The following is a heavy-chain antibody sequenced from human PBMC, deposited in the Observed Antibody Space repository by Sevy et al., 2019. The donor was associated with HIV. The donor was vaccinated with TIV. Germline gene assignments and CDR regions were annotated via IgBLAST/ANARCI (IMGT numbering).Heavy chain of an antibody. CDR2: IKQDGSQK. J-gene: IGHJ4*02. V-gene: IGHV3-7*01. CDR3: ARVFSGSAPGFDY. CDR1: GITFSESL. Sequence: GGSLRLSCASSGITFSESLMSWVRQAPGKGLEWVASIKQDGSQKYYVDSVKARFSISRDNAKNSLYLQMNSLRGDDTALYYCARVFSGSAPGFDYWGQGTLVTVSS. D-gene: IGHD6-19*01.